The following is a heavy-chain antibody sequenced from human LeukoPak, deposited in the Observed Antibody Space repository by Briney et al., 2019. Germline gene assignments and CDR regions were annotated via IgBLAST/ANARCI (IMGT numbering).Heavy chain of an antibody. CDR2: INPNSGGT. J-gene: IGHJ5*02. Sequence: AASVKVSCKASGYTFTGYYMHWVRQAPGQGLEWMGWINPNSGGTNYAQKLQGRVTMTRDTSISTAYMQLTRLTSDDPAVYYCARDVGAVANWFDPWGQGTLVTVSS. CDR1: GYTFTGYY. CDR3: ARDVGAVANWFDP. D-gene: IGHD6-19*01. V-gene: IGHV1-2*02.